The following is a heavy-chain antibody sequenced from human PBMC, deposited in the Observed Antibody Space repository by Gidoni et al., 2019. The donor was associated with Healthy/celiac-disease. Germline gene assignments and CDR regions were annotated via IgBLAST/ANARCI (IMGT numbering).Heavy chain of an antibody. CDR2: ISYDGSNK. D-gene: IGHD3-10*01. J-gene: IGHJ4*02. Sequence: QVQLVESGGGVVQPGRSLRLSCAASGFTFSSYAMHWVRQAPGKGLEWVAVISYDGSNKYYADSVKGRFTISRDNSKNTLYLQMNSLRAEDTAVYYCARDEEWTSPVRGVIIPRSLDYWGQGTLVTVSS. CDR1: GFTFSSYA. V-gene: IGHV3-30-3*01. CDR3: ARDEEWTSPVRGVIIPRSLDY.